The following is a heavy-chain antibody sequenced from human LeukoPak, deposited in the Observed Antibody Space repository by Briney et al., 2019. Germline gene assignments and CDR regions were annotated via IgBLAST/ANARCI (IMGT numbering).Heavy chain of an antibody. CDR3: ATLSDRNFYYSYGLDV. Sequence: GGSLRLSCAASGFTFSTYEMNWVRQAPGKGLEWVAYIGRYGVTTYYADSVKGRFTISGDNAKNSLNLQMNSLRAEDTAVYYCATLSDRNFYYSYGLDVWGQGTTVTVS. J-gene: IGHJ6*02. D-gene: IGHD1-14*01. CDR2: IGRYGVTT. V-gene: IGHV3-48*03. CDR1: GFTFSTYE.